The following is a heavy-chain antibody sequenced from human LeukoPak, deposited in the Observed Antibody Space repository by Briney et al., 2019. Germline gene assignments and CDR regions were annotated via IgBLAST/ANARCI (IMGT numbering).Heavy chain of an antibody. CDR1: GFTFSSYA. D-gene: IGHD3-16*01. Sequence: GGSLRLSCAASGFTFSSYAMHWVRQAPGKGLEWVAVISYDGSNKYYADSVKGRFTISRDNTKNTLYLQMNNLRAEDTAIYFCARGRGGYGDFDYWGQGILVTVSS. CDR3: ARGRGGYGDFDY. V-gene: IGHV3-30*14. J-gene: IGHJ4*02. CDR2: ISYDGSNK.